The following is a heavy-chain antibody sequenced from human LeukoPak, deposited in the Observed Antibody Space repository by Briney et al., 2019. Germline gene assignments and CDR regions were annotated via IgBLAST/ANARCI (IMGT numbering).Heavy chain of an antibody. CDR3: ATLAWFGELLFG. Sequence: ASVKVSCKASGYTFTSYGISWVRQAPGQGLEWMGWISAYNGNTSYAQKFQGSVTMTEDTSTDTAYMELSSLRSEDTAVYYCATLAWFGELLFGRGQGTLVTVSS. J-gene: IGHJ4*02. V-gene: IGHV1-18*01. CDR1: GYTFTSYG. CDR2: ISAYNGNT. D-gene: IGHD3-10*01.